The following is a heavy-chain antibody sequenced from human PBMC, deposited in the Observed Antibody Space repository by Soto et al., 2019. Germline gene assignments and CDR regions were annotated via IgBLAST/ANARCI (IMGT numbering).Heavy chain of an antibody. CDR1: GFTFSSYA. Sequence: HPGGSLRLSCAASGFTFSSYAMSWVRQAPGKGLEWVSAISGSGGSTYYADSVKGRFTISRDNSKNTLYLQMNSLRAEDTAVYYCAKTLHYRPQEYFDYWGQGTLVTVSS. CDR3: AKTLHYRPQEYFDY. V-gene: IGHV3-23*01. CDR2: ISGSGGST. J-gene: IGHJ4*02. D-gene: IGHD4-4*01.